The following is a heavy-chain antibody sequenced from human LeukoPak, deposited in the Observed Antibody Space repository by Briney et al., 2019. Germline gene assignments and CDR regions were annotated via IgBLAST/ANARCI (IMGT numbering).Heavy chain of an antibody. D-gene: IGHD2-2*01. J-gene: IGHJ4*02. V-gene: IGHV3-23*01. CDR3: AKDLVVVVPAAMAGYDY. CDR1: GFTFSSYA. CDR2: ISGSGGST. Sequence: GGSLRLSCAASGFTFSSYAMSWVRRAPGKGLEWVSAISGSGGSTYYADSVKGRFTISRDNSKNTLYLQMNSLRAEDTAVYYRAKDLVVVVPAAMAGYDYWGQGTLVTVSS.